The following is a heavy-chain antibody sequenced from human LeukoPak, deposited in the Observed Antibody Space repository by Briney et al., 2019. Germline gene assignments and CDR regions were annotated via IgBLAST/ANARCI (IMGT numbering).Heavy chain of an antibody. Sequence: SETLSLTCAVYGGSFSGYYWSWIRQPPGKGLEWIGEINHSGSTNYNPSLKSRVTISVDTSKSQFSLKLSSVTAADTAVYYCARGRREYYYDSSGYMIDYWGQGTLVTVSS. CDR3: ARGRREYYYDSSGYMIDY. D-gene: IGHD3-22*01. J-gene: IGHJ4*02. V-gene: IGHV4-34*01. CDR1: GGSFSGYY. CDR2: INHSGST.